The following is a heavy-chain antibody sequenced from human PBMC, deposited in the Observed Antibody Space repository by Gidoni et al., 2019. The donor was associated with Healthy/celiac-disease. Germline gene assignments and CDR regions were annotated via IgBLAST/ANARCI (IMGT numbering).Heavy chain of an antibody. CDR3: ARRPYSSSNYYFDY. J-gene: IGHJ4*02. CDR2: IIPIFGTA. V-gene: IGHV1-69*01. CDR1: EDPLSSYA. D-gene: IGHD6-6*01. Sequence: QVQLVQSGAEVKKPGSSFNVSSKASEDPLSSYASSWVRQAPGQGLEWMGGIIPIFGTANYAQKCQGRVTITADESTSTAYMELSSLRSEDTAVYYCARRPYSSSNYYFDYWGQGTLVTVSS.